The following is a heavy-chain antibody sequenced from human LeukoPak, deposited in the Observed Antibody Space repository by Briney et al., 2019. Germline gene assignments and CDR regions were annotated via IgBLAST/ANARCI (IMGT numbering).Heavy chain of an antibody. J-gene: IGHJ4*02. CDR2: INGDGSST. CDR3: ARDHFAVAGNLDY. D-gene: IGHD6-19*01. V-gene: IGHV3-74*01. CDR1: GFTFSSYW. Sequence: PGGSLRLSCAASGFTFSSYWMHWVRQAPGKGLVWVSRINGDGSSTNYADSVKGRFTISRDNAKNSVYLQMNSLRVEDTAVYYCARDHFAVAGNLDYWGQGTLVTVSS.